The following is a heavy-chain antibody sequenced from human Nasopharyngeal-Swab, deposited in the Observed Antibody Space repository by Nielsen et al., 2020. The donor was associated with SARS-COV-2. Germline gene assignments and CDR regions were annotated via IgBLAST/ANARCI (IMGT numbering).Heavy chain of an antibody. D-gene: IGHD5-24*01. V-gene: IGHV4-39*01. CDR1: GVSISSSSYY. Sequence: SETLSLTCTVSGVSISSSSYYWGWIRQPPGKGLEWIGSIYYSGSTYYNPSLKSRVTISVDTSKNQFSLKLSSVTAADTAVYYCARHADGSPWDYWGQGTLVTVSS. CDR3: ARHADGSPWDY. CDR2: IYYSGST. J-gene: IGHJ4*02.